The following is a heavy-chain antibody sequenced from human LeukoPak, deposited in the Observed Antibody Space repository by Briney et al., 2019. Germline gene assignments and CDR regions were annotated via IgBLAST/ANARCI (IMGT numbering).Heavy chain of an antibody. V-gene: IGHV4-59*08. CDR3: ARHFLRGGFDS. D-gene: IGHD5-12*01. CDR1: GGSISSYY. CDR2: VYESGDT. J-gene: IGHJ5*01. Sequence: SETLSLTCTVSGGSISSYYWSWLRQPLGKGLEWIAYVYESGDTRYKPSLRSRVTISLDTSKNQFSLKLTSVTAADTAVYYCARHFLRGGFDSWGQGTLVTVSS.